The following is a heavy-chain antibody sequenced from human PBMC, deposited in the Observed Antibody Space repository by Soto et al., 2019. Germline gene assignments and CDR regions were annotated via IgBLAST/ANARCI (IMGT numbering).Heavy chain of an antibody. CDR3: TTLGLPGYLAV. CDR1: GADINSGGFT. Sequence: PSETLSVPCSVSGADINSGGFTWTCIRQHAGKGLEWVCYISHRGSTDYNPSLKSRLSISGDTSNNHFSLTSTSVTAADPAVYFCTTLGLPGYLAVSGQGTTGTLSS. CDR2: ISHRGST. J-gene: IGHJ6*02. D-gene: IGHD3-16*02. V-gene: IGHV4-31*03.